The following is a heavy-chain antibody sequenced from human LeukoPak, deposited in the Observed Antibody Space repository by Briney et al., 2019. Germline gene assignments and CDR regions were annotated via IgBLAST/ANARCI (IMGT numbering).Heavy chain of an antibody. J-gene: IGHJ4*02. V-gene: IGHV4-59*11. D-gene: IGHD5-18*01. CDR3: ATIKRGSIYGYFDF. Sequence: PSETLSLTCTVSGGSISSHYWSWIRQPPGKGLEWIAYLLDSVNTKDNPSLNSRLTLSADTSKNQFSLRLSSVTAADTAVYYCATIKRGSIYGYFDFWGRGIKVTVSS. CDR1: GGSISSHY. CDR2: LLDSVNT.